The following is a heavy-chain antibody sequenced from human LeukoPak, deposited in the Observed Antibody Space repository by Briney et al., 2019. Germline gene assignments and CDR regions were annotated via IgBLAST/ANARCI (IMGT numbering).Heavy chain of an antibody. CDR3: ARGPCCGGECYFDY. J-gene: IGHJ4*02. Sequence: PSETLSLTCTVSGGSISSYYWSWIRQPAGKGLEWIGRIYTSGTTNYNPSLTSRVSMSVDTSKNQFSLKLTSVTAADTAVYYCARGPCCGGECYFDYWGQGTLVTVSS. CDR1: GGSISSYY. CDR2: IYTSGTT. V-gene: IGHV4-4*07. D-gene: IGHD2-21*01.